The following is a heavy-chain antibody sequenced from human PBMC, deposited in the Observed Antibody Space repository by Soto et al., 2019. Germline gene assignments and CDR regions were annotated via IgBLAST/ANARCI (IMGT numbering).Heavy chain of an antibody. J-gene: IGHJ4*02. V-gene: IGHV1-18*01. CDR1: GYTFTDYG. CDR3: ARDPPETPSDY. CDR2: LSAKNGDT. Sequence: QVQLVQSGADVKKPGASVRVSCKASGYTFTDYGITWVRQAPGQGLEWMGWLSAKNGDTNLAQKFRGRVTLTTDTSTGTAYMDLRSLTPDDTAVYYCARDPPETPSDYWGQGTLVTVSS.